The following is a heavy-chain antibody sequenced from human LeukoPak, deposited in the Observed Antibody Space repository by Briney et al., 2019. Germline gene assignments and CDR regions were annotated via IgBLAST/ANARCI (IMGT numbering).Heavy chain of an antibody. CDR2: ICYSGST. V-gene: IGHV4-59*01. CDR3: ASGYSSGWYVY. J-gene: IGHJ4*02. CDR1: GGSISSYY. D-gene: IGHD6-19*01. Sequence: SETLSLTCTVSGGSISSYYWSWIRQPPGKGLEWIGYICYSGSTNYNPSLKSRVTISVDTSKNQFSLKLSSVTAADTAVYYCASGYSSGWYVYWGQGTLVTVSS.